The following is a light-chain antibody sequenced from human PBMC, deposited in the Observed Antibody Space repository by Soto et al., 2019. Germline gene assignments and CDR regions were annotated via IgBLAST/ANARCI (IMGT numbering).Light chain of an antibody. J-gene: IGKJ4*01. V-gene: IGKV4-1*01. CDR3: QQYYITPPHT. Sequence: DIVMTQSPDSLAVSLGERATINCKSSQSVLYRSNNKNYLAWYQQKPGQPPKLLIYWASTRQSGVPDRFSGSGSGTDLTLTISSLQAEDVAVYYCQQYYITPPHTFGGGTMVEIK. CDR2: WAS. CDR1: QSVLYRSNNKNY.